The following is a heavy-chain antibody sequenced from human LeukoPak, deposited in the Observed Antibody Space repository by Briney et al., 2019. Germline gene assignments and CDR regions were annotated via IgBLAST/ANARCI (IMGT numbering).Heavy chain of an antibody. CDR2: IKQDGSEK. V-gene: IGHV3-7*01. J-gene: IGHJ6*02. CDR3: ARDESSNYWYYYYGMDV. Sequence: GGPLRLSCAASGFTFSSYWMSWVRQAPGKGLEWVANIKQDGSEKYYVDSVKGRFTISRDNAKNSLYLQMNSLRAEDTAVYYCARDESSNYWYYYYGMDVWGQGTTVTVSS. CDR1: GFTFSSYW. D-gene: IGHD4-11*01.